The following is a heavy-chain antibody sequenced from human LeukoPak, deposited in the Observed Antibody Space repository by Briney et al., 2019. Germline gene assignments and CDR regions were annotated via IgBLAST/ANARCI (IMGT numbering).Heavy chain of an antibody. J-gene: IGHJ3*02. Sequence: PSETLSLTCTASGGSIGNYYWHWIRQPPGKGPEWIGCIDPSGSTDFNPSLKSGVSISVDTSKEQLFLNLSSVTAADTAVYYCARHGALGSYDAFDIWGQGTMVTVSS. D-gene: IGHD3-10*01. CDR3: ARHGALGSYDAFDI. V-gene: IGHV4-4*09. CDR2: IDPSGST. CDR1: GGSIGNYY.